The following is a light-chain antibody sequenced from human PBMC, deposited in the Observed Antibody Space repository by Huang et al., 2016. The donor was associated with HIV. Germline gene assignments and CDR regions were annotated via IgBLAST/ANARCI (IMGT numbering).Light chain of an antibody. CDR1: QSVGNY. Sequence: EIVLTPSPATLSLSSGARVTITCRASQSVGNYLAWYRQTPGKVHMPLIYEACTMATGIPARCSCSGSATDCTLPISSLEPEDLAVYYCQQRFNWPPITFGRGTRLEIK. CDR2: EAC. V-gene: IGKV3-11*01. J-gene: IGKJ5*01. CDR3: QQRFNWPPIT.